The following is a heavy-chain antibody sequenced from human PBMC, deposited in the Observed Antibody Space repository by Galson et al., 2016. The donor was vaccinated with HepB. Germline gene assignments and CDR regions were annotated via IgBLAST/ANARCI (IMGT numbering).Heavy chain of an antibody. CDR1: GYSFTSYW. CDR2: IYPGDSDT. Sequence: QSGAEVKQPRESLKISCKGSGYSFTSYWIGWVRQMPGKGLEWMGIIYPGDSDTRYSPSFQGQVTISADKSISTAYLQWSSLKASDSAMYYCARHYCINTSCYLGNAFDIWGQGTMVTVSS. CDR3: ARHYCINTSCYLGNAFDI. J-gene: IGHJ3*02. D-gene: IGHD2-2*01. V-gene: IGHV5-51*01.